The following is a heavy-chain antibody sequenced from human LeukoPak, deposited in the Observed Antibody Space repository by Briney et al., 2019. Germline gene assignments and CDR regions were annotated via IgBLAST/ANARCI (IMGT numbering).Heavy chain of an antibody. D-gene: IGHD3-22*01. CDR2: ISSSGSTI. V-gene: IGHV3-48*03. CDR3: ARLRYDSSGYFPTPFGY. Sequence: PGGSLRLSYAASGFTFSSYEMNWVRQAPGKGLEWVSYISSSGSTIYYADSVKGRFTISRDNAKNSLYLQMNSLRAEDTAVYYCARLRYDSSGYFPTPFGYWGQGTLVTVSS. J-gene: IGHJ4*02. CDR1: GFTFSSYE.